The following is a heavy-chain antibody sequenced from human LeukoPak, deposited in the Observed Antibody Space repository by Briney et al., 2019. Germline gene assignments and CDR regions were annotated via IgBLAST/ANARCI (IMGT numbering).Heavy chain of an antibody. V-gene: IGHV1-18*01. CDR1: GYTFISYG. Sequence: ASVKVSCKASGYTFISYGISWVRQAPGQGLEWMGWISTYNGNANYAQKLQGRVTMTTDTSTSTAYMELSSLRSEDTAVYYCAGSYGSGGRYYYYMDVWGKGTTVTVSS. J-gene: IGHJ6*03. D-gene: IGHD3-10*01. CDR3: AGSYGSGGRYYYYMDV. CDR2: ISTYNGNA.